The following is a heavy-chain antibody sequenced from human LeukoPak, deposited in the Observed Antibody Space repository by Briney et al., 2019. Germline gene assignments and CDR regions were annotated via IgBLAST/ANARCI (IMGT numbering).Heavy chain of an antibody. CDR2: ISYDGTNK. V-gene: IGHV3-30-3*01. J-gene: IGHJ4*02. D-gene: IGHD4-17*01. CDR1: GFTFSRFA. CDR3: TRVPEDRDYGDFDY. Sequence: GGSLRLSCAASGFTFSRFAMHWVRQAPGKGLEWVAVISYDGTNKYHADSVKGRFTISRDNSGNTLYLQMNSRRVDDAAIYYCTRVPEDRDYGDFDYWGQGTLVTVSS.